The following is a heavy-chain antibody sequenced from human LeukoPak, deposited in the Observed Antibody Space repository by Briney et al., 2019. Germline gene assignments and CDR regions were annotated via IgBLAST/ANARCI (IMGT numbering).Heavy chain of an antibody. D-gene: IGHD5-24*01. Sequence: GGSLRLSCAASGFTFSSYAMSWVRQAPGKGLEWVSAISGSGGSTYYADSVKGRFTISRDNSKNTLYLQMNSLRAEDTAVYYCARVWGGGYNYFDYWGQGTLVTVSS. J-gene: IGHJ4*02. V-gene: IGHV3-23*01. CDR3: ARVWGGGYNYFDY. CDR2: ISGSGGST. CDR1: GFTFSSYA.